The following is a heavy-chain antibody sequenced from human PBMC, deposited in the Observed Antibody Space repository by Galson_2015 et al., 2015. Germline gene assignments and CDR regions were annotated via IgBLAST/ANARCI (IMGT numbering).Heavy chain of an antibody. V-gene: IGHV3-23*01. CDR1: GFTFSSYA. D-gene: IGHD3-22*01. CDR2: ISGSGGST. Sequence: SLRLSCAASGFTFSSYAMSWVRQAPGKGPGWVSAISGSGGSTYYADSVKGRFTISRDNSKNTLYLQMNSLRAEDTAVYYCAKDYSDSSGYYPPIFDYWGQGTLVTVSS. CDR3: AKDYSDSSGYYPPIFDY. J-gene: IGHJ4*02.